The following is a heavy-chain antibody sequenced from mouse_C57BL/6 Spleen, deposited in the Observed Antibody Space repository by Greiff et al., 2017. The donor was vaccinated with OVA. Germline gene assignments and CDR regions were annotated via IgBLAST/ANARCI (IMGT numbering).Heavy chain of an antibody. Sequence: QVQLQQSGAELVRPGASVTLSCKASGYTFTDYEMHWVKQTPVHGLEWIGAIDPATGGTAYNQKFKGKAILTADTSSSTAYMELRSLTSEDSAAYYCTRGGWPFDYWGQGTTLTVSS. V-gene: IGHV1-15*01. J-gene: IGHJ2*01. CDR3: TRGGWPFDY. CDR1: GYTFTDYE. CDR2: IDPATGGT. D-gene: IGHD1-1*02.